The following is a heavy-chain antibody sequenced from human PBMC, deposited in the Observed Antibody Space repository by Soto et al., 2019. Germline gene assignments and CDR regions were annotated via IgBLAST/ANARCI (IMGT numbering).Heavy chain of an antibody. CDR3: ARDSRITMIVVVTPDDAFDI. D-gene: IGHD3-22*01. J-gene: IGHJ3*02. CDR2: ISAYTGNT. CDR1: GYTFTSYG. Sequence: QVQLVQSGAEVKKPGASVKVSCKASGYTFTSYGISWVRQAPGQGLEWMGWISAYTGNTNYAQKLQGRVTMTTDTSTSTAYMELRSLRSDDTAVYYCARDSRITMIVVVTPDDAFDIWGQGTMVTVSS. V-gene: IGHV1-18*01.